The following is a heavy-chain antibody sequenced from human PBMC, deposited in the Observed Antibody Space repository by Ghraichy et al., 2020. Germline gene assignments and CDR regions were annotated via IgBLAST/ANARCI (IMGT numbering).Heavy chain of an antibody. CDR2: IKSKSDGGTT. J-gene: IGHJ4*02. D-gene: IGHD6-13*01. CDR3: TAISWFPFVY. V-gene: IGHV3-15*01. Sequence: GGSLRLSCAATGFSFINAWMSWVRQAPGKGLEWVGRIKSKSDGGTTDYGAPVKGRFTISRDDSKNTLYLQMNSLKTEDTAVYYCTAISWFPFVYWGQGALVTVSS. CDR1: GFSFINAW.